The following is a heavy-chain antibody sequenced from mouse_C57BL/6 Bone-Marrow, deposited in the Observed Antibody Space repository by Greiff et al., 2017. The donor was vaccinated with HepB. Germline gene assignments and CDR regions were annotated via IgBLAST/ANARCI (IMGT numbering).Heavy chain of an antibody. CDR3: ARGVPHWYFDV. CDR1: GYSFTGYY. Sequence: EVQLQQSGPELVKPGASVKISCKASGYSFTGYYMNWVKQSPEKSLEWIGEINPSTGGTTYNQKFKAKATLTVDESSSTAYMQLKSLTSEDSAVYYCARGVPHWYFDVWGTGTTVTVSS. CDR2: INPSTGGT. J-gene: IGHJ1*03. V-gene: IGHV1-42*01. D-gene: IGHD5-1*01.